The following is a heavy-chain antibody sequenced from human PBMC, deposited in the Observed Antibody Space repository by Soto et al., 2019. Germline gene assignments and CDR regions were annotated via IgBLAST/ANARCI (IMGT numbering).Heavy chain of an antibody. CDR1: GVSFNNNG. D-gene: IGHD3-10*01. J-gene: IGHJ6*02. V-gene: IGHV1-69*01. CDR3: ARVLYYGSGSYFPYGMDV. CDR2: VSPPFRTS. Sequence: QVQLVQSGAEVKKPGSSVKVSCKTSGVSFNNNGIGWVRQAPGHGLEWMGGVSPPFRTSNYARKFQGRISITADASTGTVNMELSSLPSEDTAQYYCARVLYYGSGSYFPYGMDVWGQGTTVTVSS.